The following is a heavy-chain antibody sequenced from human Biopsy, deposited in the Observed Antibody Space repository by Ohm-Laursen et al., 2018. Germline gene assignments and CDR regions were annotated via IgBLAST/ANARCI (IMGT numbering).Heavy chain of an antibody. CDR3: ARAVDYYDPYYYYGMDV. D-gene: IGHD3-22*01. J-gene: IGHJ6*02. CDR1: GGSFSGYY. CDR2: INHSGST. V-gene: IGHV4-34*01. Sequence: GTLSLTWAVYGGSFSGYYWSWIRQTPGKGLQWIGEINHSGSTNYNPSLKSRVTISVDTSKNQFSLKLTSVTAADTAVYYCARAVDYYDPYYYYGMDVWGQGTTVTVSS.